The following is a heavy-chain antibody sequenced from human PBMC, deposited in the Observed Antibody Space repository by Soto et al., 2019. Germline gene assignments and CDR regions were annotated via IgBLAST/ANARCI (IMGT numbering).Heavy chain of an antibody. Sequence: GESLKISCNGSGYSFTSYWISWVRQMPGKGLEWMGRIDPSDSYTNYSPSFQGHVTISADKSISTAYLQWSSLKASDTAMYYCARHRGLMVPIPVDGMDVWGQGTTVTVSS. V-gene: IGHV5-10-1*01. CDR1: GYSFTSYW. CDR3: ARHRGLMVPIPVDGMDV. D-gene: IGHD2-8*01. CDR2: IDPSDSYT. J-gene: IGHJ6*02.